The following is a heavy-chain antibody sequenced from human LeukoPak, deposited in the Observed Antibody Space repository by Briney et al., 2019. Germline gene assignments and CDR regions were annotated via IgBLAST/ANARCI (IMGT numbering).Heavy chain of an antibody. Sequence: PSETLSLTCTVSGGSINDCYWTWIRQAPGKGLEWIGYISNSGTTDYNPSLKSRVTMSVDTSNNEFSLRLTSVTAADTAMYYCARVVRGAVTSNCFDPWGQGTLVTVSS. CDR2: ISNSGTT. V-gene: IGHV4-59*01. J-gene: IGHJ5*02. CDR3: ARVVRGAVTSNCFDP. CDR1: GGSINDCY. D-gene: IGHD4-17*01.